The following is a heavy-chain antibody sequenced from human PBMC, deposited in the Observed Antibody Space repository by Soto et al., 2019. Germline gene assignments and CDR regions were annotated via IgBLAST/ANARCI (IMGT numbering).Heavy chain of an antibody. CDR2: FDPEDGET. CDR1: GHTLTELS. D-gene: IGHD3-22*01. Sequence: ASVKASCKVSGHTLTELSMHLVREAPGKGLEWMGGFDPEDGETIYAQKFQGRVTMTEDTSTDTAYMELSSLRSEDTAVYYCATDAYDYDSSGYSFFDYWGQGTLVTVSS. V-gene: IGHV1-24*01. J-gene: IGHJ4*02. CDR3: ATDAYDYDSSGYSFFDY.